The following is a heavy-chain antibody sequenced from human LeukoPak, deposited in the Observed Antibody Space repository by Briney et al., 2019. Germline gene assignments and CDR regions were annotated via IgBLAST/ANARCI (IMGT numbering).Heavy chain of an antibody. CDR2: ISGSGGST. J-gene: IGHJ5*01. V-gene: IGHV3-23*01. Sequence: GGSLRLSCAASGFTFSSYAMSWVRQAPGKGLEWDSAISGSGGSTYYADSVKGRFTISRDNSKNTLYLQIHRLRAEDTAVYYCAKAPSVVPAANWFDSCGEGT. CDR3: AKAPSVVPAANWFDS. CDR1: GFTFSSYA. D-gene: IGHD2-2*01.